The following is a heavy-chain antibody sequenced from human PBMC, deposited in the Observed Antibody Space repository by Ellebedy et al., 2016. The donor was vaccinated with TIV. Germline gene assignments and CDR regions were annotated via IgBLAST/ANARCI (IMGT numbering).Heavy chain of an antibody. CDR3: THVDHGNYFN. J-gene: IGHJ4*02. Sequence: SGPTLVKPTQTLTLTCSFSGFSLTTSGAAVGWIRQPPGKALEWLGIIYWDDDKRYGPSLKTRLTLTKDTSKNQVVLTMTDMDPVDTATYFCTHVDHGNYFNWGQGALVTVSS. D-gene: IGHD1-26*01. CDR2: IYWDDDK. V-gene: IGHV2-5*05. CDR1: GFSLTTSGAA.